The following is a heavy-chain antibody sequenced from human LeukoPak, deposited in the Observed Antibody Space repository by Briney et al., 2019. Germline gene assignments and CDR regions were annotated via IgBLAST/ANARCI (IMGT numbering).Heavy chain of an antibody. D-gene: IGHD6-13*01. V-gene: IGHV4-34*01. CDR1: GGSFSGYY. J-gene: IGHJ4*02. CDR2: INHSGST. CDR3: ARVYGAWQKLAYYFDY. Sequence: SETLSLTCAVYGGSFSGYYWSWIRQPPGKGLEWIGEINHSGSTNYNPSLKSRVTISVDTSKNQFSLKLSSVTAADTAVYYCARVYGAWQKLAYYFDYWGQGTLVTVSS.